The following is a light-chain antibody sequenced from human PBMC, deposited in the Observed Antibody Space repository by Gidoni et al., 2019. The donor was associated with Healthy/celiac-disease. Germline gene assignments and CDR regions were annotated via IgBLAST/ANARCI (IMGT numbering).Light chain of an antibody. Sequence: IVMTPSPATLSVSPGDRATLSCRASQSVSSNLAWYQQKPGQATRILIYGASTSATGIPARFSGSGSGTEFTLTISSLQYEDFAVYYCQQYNNWPPLTFXGXTKVEIK. CDR3: QQYNNWPPLT. CDR2: GAS. CDR1: QSVSSN. J-gene: IGKJ4*01. V-gene: IGKV3-15*01.